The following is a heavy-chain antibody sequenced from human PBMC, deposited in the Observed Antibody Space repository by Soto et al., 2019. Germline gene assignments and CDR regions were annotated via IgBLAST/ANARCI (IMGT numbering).Heavy chain of an antibody. V-gene: IGHV1-69*13. CDR1: GGTFSSYA. J-gene: IGHJ6*04. CDR2: IIPVFGTA. Sequence: SVKVSCKASGGTFSSYAISWVRQAPGQGLEWMGGIIPVFGTANYAQKFQGRVTITADESTSTAYMELSSLRSEDTAVYYCARDSPADSTTYYYGSGLSGMDVWGKGTTVTAPS. CDR3: ARDSPADSTTYYYGSGLSGMDV. D-gene: IGHD3-10*01.